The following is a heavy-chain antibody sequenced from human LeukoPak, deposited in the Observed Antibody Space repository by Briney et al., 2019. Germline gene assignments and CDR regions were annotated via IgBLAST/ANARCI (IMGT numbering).Heavy chain of an antibody. CDR1: GFTVSSNY. Sequence: GGSLRLSCAASGFTVSSNYMSWVRQAPGKGLEWVSVIYSGGSTYYADSVKGRFTISRDNSKNTLYLQMNSLRAEDTAVYYCARGSYYYGSAYFDYWGQGTLVTVSS. V-gene: IGHV3-66*01. J-gene: IGHJ4*02. D-gene: IGHD3-10*01. CDR2: IYSGGST. CDR3: ARGSYYYGSAYFDY.